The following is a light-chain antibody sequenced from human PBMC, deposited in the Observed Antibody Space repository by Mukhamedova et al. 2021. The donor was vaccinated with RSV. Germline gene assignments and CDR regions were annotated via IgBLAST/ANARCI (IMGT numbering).Light chain of an antibody. CDR2: DSS. CDR3: QQHFRRPPT. Sequence: GQPLGLLIYDSSMRATGVPARFSGSGSGTDFTLTISSLEPEDFGVYYCQQHFRRPPTFGGGTKVEIK. V-gene: IGKV3-11*01. J-gene: IGKJ4*01.